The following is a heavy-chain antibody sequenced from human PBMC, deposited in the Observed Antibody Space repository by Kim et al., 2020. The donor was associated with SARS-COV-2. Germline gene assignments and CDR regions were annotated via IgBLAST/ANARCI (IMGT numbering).Heavy chain of an antibody. V-gene: IGHV7-4-1*02. CDR3: ARDKVGIAARRGYYYGMDV. D-gene: IGHD6-6*01. Sequence: ASVKVSCKASGYTFTSYAMNWVRQAPGQGLEWMGWINTNTGNPTYAQGFTGRFVFSLDTSVSTAYLQISSLKAEDTAVYYCARDKVGIAARRGYYYGMDVWGQGTTVTVSS. CDR2: INTNTGNP. J-gene: IGHJ6*02. CDR1: GYTFTSYA.